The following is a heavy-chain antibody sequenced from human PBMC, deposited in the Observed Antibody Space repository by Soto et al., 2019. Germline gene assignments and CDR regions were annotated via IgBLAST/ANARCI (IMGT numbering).Heavy chain of an antibody. CDR1: GFTISSNY. V-gene: IGHV3-53*01. CDR3: ARDRMVYAIGRSYGMDV. CDR2: IYSGGST. D-gene: IGHD2-8*01. J-gene: IGHJ6*02. Sequence: GGSLRLSCAASGFTISSNYLRWVRQDPGQGLEWVSVIYSGGSTYYADSVKGRFTIARDNSKKTLYLQMNSLRAEDTAVYYCARDRMVYAIGRSYGMDVWGQGTTVTVSS.